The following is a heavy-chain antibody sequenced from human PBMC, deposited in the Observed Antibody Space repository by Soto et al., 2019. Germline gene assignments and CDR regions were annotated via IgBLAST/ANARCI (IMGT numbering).Heavy chain of an antibody. CDR2: IYSTDKT. CDR1: GGSVSSKSYS. CDR3: ARRPAGMDV. V-gene: IGHV4-39*01. J-gene: IGHJ6*02. Sequence: SQILSLTCTVPGGSVSSKSYSWGWIRQSPGKGLEWIATIYSTDKTYYNPSLLSRFTISRDNSKNTLYLQMNSLRAEDTAVYYWARRPAGMDVWARGTTVTVSS.